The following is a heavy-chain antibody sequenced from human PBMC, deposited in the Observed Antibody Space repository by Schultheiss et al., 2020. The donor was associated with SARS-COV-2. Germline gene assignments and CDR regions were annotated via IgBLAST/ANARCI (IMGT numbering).Heavy chain of an antibody. V-gene: IGHV3-23*01. Sequence: GGSLRLSCAASGFTFSSYAMSWVRQAPGKGLEWVSAISGSGGSTYYADSVKGRFTISRDNSKNTLYLQINSLRAEDTAVYYCAKDRLGRALRFLEWLLPDYWGQGTLVTVSS. CDR1: GFTFSSYA. CDR2: ISGSGGST. CDR3: AKDRLGRALRFLEWLLPDY. J-gene: IGHJ4*02. D-gene: IGHD3-3*01.